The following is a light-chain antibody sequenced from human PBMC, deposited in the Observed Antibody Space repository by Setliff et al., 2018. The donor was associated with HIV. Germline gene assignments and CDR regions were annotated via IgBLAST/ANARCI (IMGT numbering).Light chain of an antibody. CDR2: QTD. CDR1: SGAVTSGYF. V-gene: IGLV7-43*01. J-gene: IGLJ1*01. Sequence: QTVVTQEPSLTVSPGGTVTLTCASSSGAVTSGYFPNWFQQKPGQTPRALIYQTDKKYSWTPDRFSGSLLGDKAALTLSGVQPEDEADYYCLLFYGVVHVFGAGTKVTVL. CDR3: LLFYGVVHV.